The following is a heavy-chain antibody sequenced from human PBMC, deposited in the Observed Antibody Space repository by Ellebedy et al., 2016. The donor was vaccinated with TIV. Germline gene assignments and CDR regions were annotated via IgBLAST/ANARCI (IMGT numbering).Heavy chain of an antibody. CDR1: GFTFSSYA. D-gene: IGHD3-9*01. Sequence: GESLKISXAASGFTFSSYAMSWVRQAPGKGLEWVSAISGSGGSTYYADSVKGRFTISRDNSKNTLYLQMNSLRAEDTAVYYCAKGLRYFDWLLDYYYYGMDVWGQGTTVTVSS. J-gene: IGHJ6*02. CDR3: AKGLRYFDWLLDYYYYGMDV. V-gene: IGHV3-23*01. CDR2: ISGSGGST.